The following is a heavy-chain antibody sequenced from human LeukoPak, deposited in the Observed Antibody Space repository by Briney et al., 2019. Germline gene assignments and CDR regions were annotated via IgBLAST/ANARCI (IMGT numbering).Heavy chain of an antibody. V-gene: IGHV4-61*02. D-gene: IGHD6-19*01. CDR2: IYTSGST. Sequence: SETLSLTCTVSGGSISSGSYYWSWIRQPAGKGLEWIGRIYTSGSTNYNPSLKSRVTISVDTSKNQFSLKLSSVTAADTAVYYCARNPPRWLVDYWGQGTLVTVSS. CDR3: ARNPPRWLVDY. CDR1: GGSISSGSYY. J-gene: IGHJ4*02.